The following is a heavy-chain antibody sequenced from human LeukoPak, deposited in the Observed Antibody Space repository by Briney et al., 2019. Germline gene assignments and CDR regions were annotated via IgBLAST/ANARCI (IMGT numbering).Heavy chain of an antibody. CDR1: GFTFSSYW. Sequence: PGGSLRLSCAASGFTFSSYWMSWVRQAPGKGLEWVSAISGSGGSTYYADSVKGRFTISRDNSKNTLYLQMNSLRAEDTAVYYCAKFPDYSNYMDGAFDIWGQGTMVTVSS. CDR3: AKFPDYSNYMDGAFDI. D-gene: IGHD4-11*01. V-gene: IGHV3-23*01. J-gene: IGHJ3*02. CDR2: ISGSGGST.